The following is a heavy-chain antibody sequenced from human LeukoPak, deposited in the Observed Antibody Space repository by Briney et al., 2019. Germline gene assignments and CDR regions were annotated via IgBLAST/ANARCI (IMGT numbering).Heavy chain of an antibody. CDR3: ARASARVWSGYWWTVNPRPDYYGMDV. J-gene: IGHJ6*02. CDR1: GYTFTSYG. CDR2: ISAYNGNT. V-gene: IGHV1-18*01. D-gene: IGHD3-3*01. Sequence: GASVKVSCKASGYTFTSYGISWVRQAPGQGLEWMGWISAYNGNTNYAQKLQGRVTMTTDTSTSTAYMELRSLRSDDTAVYYCARASARVWSGYWWTVNPRPDYYGMDVRGQGTTVTVSS.